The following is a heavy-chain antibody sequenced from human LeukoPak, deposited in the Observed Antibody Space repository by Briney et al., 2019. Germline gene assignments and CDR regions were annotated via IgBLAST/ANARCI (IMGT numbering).Heavy chain of an antibody. D-gene: IGHD6-6*01. V-gene: IGHV3-23*01. CDR3: AKRPSYSSSSSLATFDY. CDR1: GFTFSSYA. Sequence: PGGSLRLSCAASGFTFSSYAMSRVRQAPGKGLEWVSAISGSGGSTYYADSVKGRFTISRDNSKNTLYLQMNSLRAEDTAVYYCAKRPSYSSSSSLATFDYWGQGTLVTVSS. J-gene: IGHJ4*02. CDR2: ISGSGGST.